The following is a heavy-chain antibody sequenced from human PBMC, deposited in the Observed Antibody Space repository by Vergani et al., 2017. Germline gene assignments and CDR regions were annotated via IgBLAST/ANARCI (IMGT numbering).Heavy chain of an antibody. CDR3: TTDGTTVTTWVGCGY. CDR2: IKSKTDGGTT. D-gene: IGHD4-17*01. CDR1: GFTFDDYA. Sequence: EVQLVESGGGLVQPGRSLRLSCAASGFTFDDYAMHWVRQAPGKGLEWVGRIKSKTDGGTTDYAAPVKGRFTISRDDSKNTLYLQMNSLKTEDTAVYYCTTDGTTVTTWVGCGYWGQGTLVTVSS. V-gene: IGHV3-15*01. J-gene: IGHJ4*02.